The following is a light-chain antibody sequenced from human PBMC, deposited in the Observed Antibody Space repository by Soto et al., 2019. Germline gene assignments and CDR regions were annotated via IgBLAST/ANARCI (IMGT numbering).Light chain of an antibody. J-gene: IGLJ2*01. CDR3: TSYTNSKAYIL. CDR2: EVT. V-gene: IGLV2-14*01. Sequence: QSGLTQPASVSGSLGQSITISCTGTRTDIGGYNYVSWYQQYPGKAPKLVICEVTSRPSGISDRFSGSKSGNTASLTISGLQAEDEADYFCTSYTNSKAYILFGGGTKVTVL. CDR1: RTDIGGYNY.